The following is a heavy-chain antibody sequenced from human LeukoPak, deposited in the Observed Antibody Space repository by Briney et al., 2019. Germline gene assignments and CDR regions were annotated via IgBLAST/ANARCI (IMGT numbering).Heavy chain of an antibody. J-gene: IGHJ4*02. CDR2: IGQDGSVK. Sequence: PGGSLRLSCAASGFRFTTYWMTWVRQAPGKGLEWVGSIGQDGSVKNYADSVRGRFTISRDNTKNSVFLQMNSLRAEDTAFYYCGNQCNGGTCPEYWGRGTLVTVSS. V-gene: IGHV3-7*01. CDR1: GFRFTTYW. D-gene: IGHD2-15*01. CDR3: GNQCNGGTCPEY.